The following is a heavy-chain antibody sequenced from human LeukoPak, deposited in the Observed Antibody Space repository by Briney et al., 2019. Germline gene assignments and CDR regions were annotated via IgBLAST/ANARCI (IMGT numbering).Heavy chain of an antibody. CDR3: ARGYGDFNFDY. J-gene: IGHJ4*02. CDR2: IYYSGST. CDR1: GGSISSYY. Sequence: SETLSHTCTVSGGSISSYYWSWIRQPPGKGLEWIGYIYYSGSTNYNPSLKSRVTISVDTSKNQFSLKLSSVTAADTAVYYCARGYGDFNFDYWGQGTLVTVSS. V-gene: IGHV4-59*01. D-gene: IGHD4-17*01.